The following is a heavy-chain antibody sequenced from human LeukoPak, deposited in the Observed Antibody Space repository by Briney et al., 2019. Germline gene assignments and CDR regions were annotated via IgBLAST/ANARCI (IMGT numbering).Heavy chain of an antibody. J-gene: IGHJ4*02. D-gene: IGHD3-10*01. V-gene: IGHV4-59*01. CDR2: IYYSGST. Sequence: SETLSLTCTVSGGSISSYYWSWLRQPPGKGLEWIGYIYYSGSTNYNPSLKSRVTISVDTSKNQFSLKLSSVTAADTAVYYCARLQGSGSYSPYYFDYWGQGTLVTVSS. CDR3: ARLQGSGSYSPYYFDY. CDR1: GGSISSYY.